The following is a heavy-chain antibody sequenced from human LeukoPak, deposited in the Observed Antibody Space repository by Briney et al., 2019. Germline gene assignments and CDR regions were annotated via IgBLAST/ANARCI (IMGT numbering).Heavy chain of an antibody. Sequence: PGGSLRLSCVASGFPFSSYWMTWVRQDPGKRLEWVANIKQDGSKKSYVDSVKGRFTISRDNAKNSLYLQMNSLRAEDTAIYYCTRVGYIDEGIDYWGQGTLVTVSS. CDR2: IKQDGSKK. CDR3: TRVGYIDEGIDY. J-gene: IGHJ4*02. V-gene: IGHV3-7*04. D-gene: IGHD5-24*01. CDR1: GFPFSSYW.